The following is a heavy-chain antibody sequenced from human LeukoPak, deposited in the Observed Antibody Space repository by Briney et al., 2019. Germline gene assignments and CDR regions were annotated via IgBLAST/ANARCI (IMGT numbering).Heavy chain of an antibody. V-gene: IGHV3-23*01. Sequence: GGSLRLSCAASGFTFSSYAMSWVRQAPGKGLERVSAILVSGGNTYYADSVKGRFTISRDNSKNTLFLQMNSLKAEDAAVYYCAKNHVNADMVFQQWGQGTLVTVSS. CDR1: GFTFSSYA. CDR3: AKNHVNADMVFQQ. CDR2: ILVSGGNT. D-gene: IGHD5-18*01. J-gene: IGHJ1*01.